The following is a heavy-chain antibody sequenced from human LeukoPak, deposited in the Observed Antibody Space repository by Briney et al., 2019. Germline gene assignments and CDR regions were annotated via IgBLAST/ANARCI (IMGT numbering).Heavy chain of an antibody. D-gene: IGHD6-13*01. Sequence: GESLKISCKGSGYSFTTYWITWVRQMPGKGLEWMGRIDPSDSCTNYSPSFQGHVTMSADKSFNTAYLQWSSLKASDTAMYYCARYYAAAGSLRFFDYWGQGTLVIVSS. J-gene: IGHJ4*02. CDR2: IDPSDSCT. CDR1: GYSFTTYW. V-gene: IGHV5-10-1*01. CDR3: ARYYAAAGSLRFFDY.